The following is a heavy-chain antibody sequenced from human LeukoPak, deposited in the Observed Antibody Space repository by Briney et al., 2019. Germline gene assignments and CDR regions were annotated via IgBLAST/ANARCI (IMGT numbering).Heavy chain of an antibody. Sequence: EGSLRLSCAASGFTFSSYWMHWVRQAPGKGLVWVSRINSDGSSTSYAASVEGRFTISRDNAKNTLYLQRNSLRAEDTAVYYCARVMDGYNDPYDYWGQGTLVTVSS. V-gene: IGHV3-74*01. CDR2: INSDGSST. CDR3: ARVMDGYNDPYDY. CDR1: GFTFSSYW. J-gene: IGHJ4*02. D-gene: IGHD5-24*01.